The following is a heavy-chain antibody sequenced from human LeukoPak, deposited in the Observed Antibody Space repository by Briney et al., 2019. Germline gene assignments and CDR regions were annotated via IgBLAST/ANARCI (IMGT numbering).Heavy chain of an antibody. Sequence: PGGSLRLSCAASGFIFNEYAMHWVRQAPGKGLEWVSRINWNSGTLGYADSVKGRFTISRDNAKNSLYLQMNSLRVEDTALYYCVKDIVGDYGPGAFHIWGLGTMVIVSS. J-gene: IGHJ3*02. CDR1: GFIFNEYA. V-gene: IGHV3-9*01. CDR2: INWNSGTL. CDR3: VKDIVGDYGPGAFHI. D-gene: IGHD4-17*01.